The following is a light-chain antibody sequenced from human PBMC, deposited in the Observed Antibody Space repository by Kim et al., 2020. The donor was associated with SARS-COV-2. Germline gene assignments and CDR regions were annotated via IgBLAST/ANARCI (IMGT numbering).Light chain of an antibody. Sequence: EIVMAQSPATLSVSPGERATLSCRASQSVSSNLAWYQQKPGQAPRLLIYGASTRVTAIPARFSGSGSGTEFTLTISSLQSEDFAVYYCQQYNNWPRTFGQGTKVDIK. V-gene: IGKV3-15*01. CDR1: QSVSSN. CDR3: QQYNNWPRT. CDR2: GAS. J-gene: IGKJ1*01.